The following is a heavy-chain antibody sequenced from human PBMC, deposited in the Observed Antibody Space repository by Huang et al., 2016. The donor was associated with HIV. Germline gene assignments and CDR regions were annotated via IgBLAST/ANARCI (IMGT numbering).Heavy chain of an antibody. CDR3: LPAGHVSHYYYMDV. Sequence: QGQLVESGGGVVQPGRSLRLSCAASGFSFTSYDMQWVRQVPGKGLDWVSFVSNDGNEKYYADSGKGRFTISRDNFKNTLYLQMNSLRTGDTAVYFCLPAGHVSHYYYMDVWGKGTTVSVSS. CDR1: GFSFTSYD. V-gene: IGHV3-30*03. CDR2: VSNDGNEK. J-gene: IGHJ6*03.